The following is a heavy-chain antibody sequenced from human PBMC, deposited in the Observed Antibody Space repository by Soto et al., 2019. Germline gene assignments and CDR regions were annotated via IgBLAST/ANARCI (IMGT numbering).Heavy chain of an antibody. CDR3: AKDLHYYDSSGPLYDY. V-gene: IGHV3-30*18. D-gene: IGHD3-22*01. J-gene: IGHJ4*02. CDR2: ISYDGSNK. Sequence: GGSLRLSCAASGFTFSSYGMHWVRQAPGKGLEWVAVISYDGSNKYYADSVKGRFTISRDNSKNTLYLQMNSLRAEDTAVYYCAKDLHYYDSSGPLYDYWGQGTLVTVSS. CDR1: GFTFSSYG.